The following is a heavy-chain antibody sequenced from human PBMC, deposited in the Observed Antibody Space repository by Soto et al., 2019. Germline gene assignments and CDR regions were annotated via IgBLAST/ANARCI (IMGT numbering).Heavy chain of an antibody. V-gene: IGHV3-23*01. CDR3: AKSDGCGGGVCYTGTYYYFDF. CDR2: ISESGGHT. Sequence: GGSLRLSCAASGFTSSTYALNWVRQAPGKGLEWVSTISESGGHTYYADSVKGRFTISRDKSKNTLSLQMNSLRADDTAVYYCAKSDGCGGGVCYTGTYYYFDFWGRGTLVTVSS. D-gene: IGHD2-8*02. CDR1: GFTSSTYA. J-gene: IGHJ2*01.